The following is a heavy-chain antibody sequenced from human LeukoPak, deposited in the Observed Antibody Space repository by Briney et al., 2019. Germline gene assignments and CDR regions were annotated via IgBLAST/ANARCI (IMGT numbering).Heavy chain of an antibody. J-gene: IGHJ4*02. V-gene: IGHV3-7*01. CDR2: IRRDAGDK. CDR1: GFTFSRYW. CDR3: ARDVAGALDF. D-gene: IGHD6-19*01. Sequence: GGSLRLSCAATGFTFSRYWMAWVRQAPGKGLEWVANIRRDAGDKGYADSVKGRFTISRDNGKNSLYLQMNSLTDEDTAVYYCARDVAGALDFWGQGTLLIVSS.